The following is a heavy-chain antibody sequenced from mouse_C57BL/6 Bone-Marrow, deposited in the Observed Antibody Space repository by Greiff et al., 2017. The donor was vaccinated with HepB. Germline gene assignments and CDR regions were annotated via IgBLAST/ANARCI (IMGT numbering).Heavy chain of an antibody. J-gene: IGHJ4*01. Sequence: EVQLVESGGDLVKPGGSLKLSCAASGFTFSSYGMSWVRQTPDKRLEWVATISSGGSYNYYPDSVKGRFTISRDNAKNTLYLQMSSLKSEDTAMYYCARHKENYYGSSYAMDYWGQGTSVTVSS. CDR2: ISSGGSYN. CDR1: GFTFSSYG. D-gene: IGHD1-1*01. CDR3: ARHKENYYGSSYAMDY. V-gene: IGHV5-6*01.